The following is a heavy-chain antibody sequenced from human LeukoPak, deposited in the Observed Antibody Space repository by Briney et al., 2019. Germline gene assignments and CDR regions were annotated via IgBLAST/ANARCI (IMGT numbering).Heavy chain of an antibody. CDR3: AELGITMIGGV. V-gene: IGHV3-33*05. J-gene: IGHJ6*04. Sequence: GGSLRLSCAASGFAFSSYGMHWVRQAPGKGLEWVAMISYDGSNKYYADSVKGRFTISRDNSKNSLYLQMNSLRAEDTAVYYCAELGITMIGGVWGKGTTVTISS. D-gene: IGHD3-10*02. CDR2: ISYDGSNK. CDR1: GFAFSSYG.